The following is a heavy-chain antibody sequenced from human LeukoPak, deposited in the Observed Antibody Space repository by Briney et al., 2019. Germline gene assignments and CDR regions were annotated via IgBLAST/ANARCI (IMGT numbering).Heavy chain of an antibody. CDR2: INPVDSDT. V-gene: IGHV5-51*01. CDR3: ARRGVYATSPFDS. D-gene: IGHD2-8*01. Sequence: GESLKISCKGSGYSFTSYWIGWVRQMPGKGLEWMGIINPVDSDTRYSPSVQGQVTFSADKSISTAYLQWNSLKASDSAMYYCARRGVYATSPFDSWGQGTLVTVSS. CDR1: GYSFTSYW. J-gene: IGHJ4*02.